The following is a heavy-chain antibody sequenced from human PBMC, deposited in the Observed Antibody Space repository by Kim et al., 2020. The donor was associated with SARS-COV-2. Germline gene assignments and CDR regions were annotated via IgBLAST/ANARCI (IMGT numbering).Heavy chain of an antibody. CDR3: ARGTVGATLFCAFDI. CDR1: GYSFTSYW. Sequence: GESLKISCKGSGYSFTSYWIGWVRQMPGKGLEWMGIIYPGDSDTRYSPSFQGQVTISADKSISTAYLQWSSLKASDTAMYYCARGTVGATLFCAFDIWGQGTMVTVSS. D-gene: IGHD1-26*01. V-gene: IGHV5-51*01. CDR2: IYPGDSDT. J-gene: IGHJ3*02.